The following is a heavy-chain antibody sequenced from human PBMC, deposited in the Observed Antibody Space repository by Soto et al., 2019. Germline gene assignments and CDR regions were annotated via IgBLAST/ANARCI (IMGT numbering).Heavy chain of an antibody. CDR2: IIPIFGTA. V-gene: IGHV1-69*06. J-gene: IGHJ5*02. CDR1: GGTFSSYA. CDR3: ASGGDILTGYYWFDP. D-gene: IGHD3-9*01. Sequence: RASVKVSCKASGGTFSSYAISWVRQAPGQGPEWMGGIIPIFGTANYAQKFQGRVTITADKSTSTAYMELSSLRSEDTAVYYCASGGDILTGYYWFDPWGQGTLVTVSS.